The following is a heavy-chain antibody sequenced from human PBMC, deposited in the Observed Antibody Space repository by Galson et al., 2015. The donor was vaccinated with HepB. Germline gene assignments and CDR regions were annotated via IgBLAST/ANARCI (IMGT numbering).Heavy chain of an antibody. D-gene: IGHD3-3*01. CDR2: IKSKTDGGTT. Sequence: SLRLSCAASGFTFSNAWMSWVRQAPGKGLEWVGRIKSKTDGGTTDYAAPVKGRFTISRDDSKNTLYLQMNSLKTEDTAVYYCTTDESFGVVLFDPWGQGTLVTVSS. CDR1: GFTFSNAW. V-gene: IGHV3-15*01. J-gene: IGHJ5*02. CDR3: TTDESFGVVLFDP.